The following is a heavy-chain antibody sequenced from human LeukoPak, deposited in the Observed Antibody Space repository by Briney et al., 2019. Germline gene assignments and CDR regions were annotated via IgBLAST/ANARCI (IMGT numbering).Heavy chain of an antibody. D-gene: IGHD6-13*01. CDR1: GFSVSNNY. V-gene: IGHV3-66*02. CDR2: ICSDGST. CDR3: ARDVRSGWYGAFDI. Sequence: GGSLRLSCAASGFSVSNNYMSWVRQAPGKGLEWVSIICSDGSTHHADSVKGRFTISRDNSKNTLYLQMNSLRTEETAVYYCARDVRSGWYGAFDIWGQGTMVTVSS. J-gene: IGHJ3*02.